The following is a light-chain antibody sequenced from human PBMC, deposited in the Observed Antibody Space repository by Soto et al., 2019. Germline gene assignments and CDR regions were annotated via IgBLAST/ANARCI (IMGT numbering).Light chain of an antibody. CDR2: KAS. CDR3: QQYSNYPLT. CDR1: QSISYW. V-gene: IGKV1-5*03. Sequence: DIQMTQSPSTLSASVGDRVTITCRASQSISYWLAWYQQKPGKAPNLLIYKASSLESGVPSRFSGSGSGTEFTLTINSLQPDDFATYYCQQYSNYPLTFGGWTKVEI. J-gene: IGKJ4*01.